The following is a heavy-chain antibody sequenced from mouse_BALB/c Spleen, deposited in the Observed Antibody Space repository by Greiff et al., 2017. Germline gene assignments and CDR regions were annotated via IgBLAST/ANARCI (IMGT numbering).Heavy chain of an antibody. V-gene: IGHV2-9*02. J-gene: IGHJ3*01. CDR3: AREGDYDYEAGFAY. CDR2: IWAGGST. D-gene: IGHD2-4*01. CDR1: GFSLTCYG. Sequence: QVQLKQSGPGLVAPSQSLSISCTVSGFSLTCYGVSWVRQPPGKGLEWLGVIWAGGSTNDNSALMSRLSISKDNSKSQVFLKMNSQQTDDTARYYCAREGDYDYEAGFAYWGQGTLVTVSA.